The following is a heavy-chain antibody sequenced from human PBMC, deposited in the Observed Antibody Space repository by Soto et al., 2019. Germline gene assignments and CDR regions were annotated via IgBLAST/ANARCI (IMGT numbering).Heavy chain of an antibody. J-gene: IGHJ2*01. CDR2: IFSNDEK. CDR1: GFSLSNARMG. CDR3: VRLIRITTGPPYWYFDL. Sequence: QVTLKESGPVLVKPTETLTLTCTVSGFSLSNARMGVSWIRQPPGKALEWLAHIFSNDEKSYSTSLKSRLTISKDTSKSPVVLTMTNMDPVDTATYYCVRLIRITTGPPYWYFDLWGRGTLVTVSS. V-gene: IGHV2-26*01. D-gene: IGHD3-10*01.